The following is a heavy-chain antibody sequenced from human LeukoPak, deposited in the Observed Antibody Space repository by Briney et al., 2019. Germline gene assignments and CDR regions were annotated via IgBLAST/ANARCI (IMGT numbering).Heavy chain of an antibody. J-gene: IGHJ4*02. Sequence: ASVTVSYKAFGYTFTSYGISWVRQAPGQGLEWMGWISAYNGNTNYAQKLQGRVTMTTDTSTSTAYMELRSLRSDDTAVYYCARSMVMVGYFDYWGQGTLVTVSS. CDR3: ARSMVMVGYFDY. CDR2: ISAYNGNT. V-gene: IGHV1-18*01. CDR1: GYTFTSYG. D-gene: IGHD2-8*01.